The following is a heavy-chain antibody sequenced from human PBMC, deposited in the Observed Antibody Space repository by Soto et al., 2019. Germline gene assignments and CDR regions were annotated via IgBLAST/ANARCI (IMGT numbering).Heavy chain of an antibody. Sequence: QVQLVESGGGVVQPGRSLRLSCAASGFTFSSYAMHWVRQAPGKGLEWLAVISYDGSNKYYADSVKGRFTISRDNSKNKLCLXXNSLRAENTAVYYCAIEGYNTVAAVVSYCYYGMDVWGQGTTVTVSS. D-gene: IGHD5-18*01. CDR3: AIEGYNTVAAVVSYCYYGMDV. J-gene: IGHJ6*02. V-gene: IGHV3-30-3*01. CDR2: ISYDGSNK. CDR1: GFTFSSYA.